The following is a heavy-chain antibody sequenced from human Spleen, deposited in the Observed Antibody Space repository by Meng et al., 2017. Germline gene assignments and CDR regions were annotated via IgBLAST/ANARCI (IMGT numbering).Heavy chain of an antibody. J-gene: IGHJ6*02. D-gene: IGHD3-10*01. CDR3: ATHYYASGSRSYYYYGMGV. CDR2: IYPGDSDT. CDR1: GYSFTSYW. V-gene: IGHV5-51*01. Sequence: GESLKISCKGSGYSFTSYWIGWVRQMPGKGLEWMGIIYPGDSDTRYSPSFQGQVTISADKSTSTAYLQWSSLKASDTAMYYCATHYYASGSRSYYYYGMGVWGQGTTVTVSS.